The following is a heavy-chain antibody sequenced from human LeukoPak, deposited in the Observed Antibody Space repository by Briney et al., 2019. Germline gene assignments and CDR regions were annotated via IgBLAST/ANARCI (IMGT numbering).Heavy chain of an antibody. CDR2: TYYRSKWNN. CDR1: GDSVSSSSAV. CDR3: ASGGYSIKLN. Sequence: SQTHSLTCAISGDSVSSSSAVWNWIRQSPSRGLEWLGRTYYRSKWNNDYEVSVKSRITINPDTSKNQFSLQLNSVTPEDTAVYYCASGGYSIKLNWGEGTLVTVSS. J-gene: IGHJ4*02. D-gene: IGHD6-13*01. V-gene: IGHV6-1*01.